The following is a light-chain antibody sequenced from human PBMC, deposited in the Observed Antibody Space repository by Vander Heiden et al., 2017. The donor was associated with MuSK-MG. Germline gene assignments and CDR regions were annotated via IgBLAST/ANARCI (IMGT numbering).Light chain of an antibody. V-gene: IGKV1-27*01. CDR1: QGISHY. J-gene: IGKJ5*01. CDR2: AAS. CDR3: QKDNSAPIT. Sequence: DIQMTQSPSSLSASVGDRVAISCRASQGISHYLAWYQQKPGKVPKLLIYAASTLQSGVPSRFSGSGSGTDFTLIISSLQPEDVATYYCQKDNSAPITFGQGTRLEIK.